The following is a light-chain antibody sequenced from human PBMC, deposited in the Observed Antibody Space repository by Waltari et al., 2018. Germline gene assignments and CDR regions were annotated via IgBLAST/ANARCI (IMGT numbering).Light chain of an antibody. V-gene: IGKV3-20*01. CDR2: GAY. Sequence: ETVFTQSPATLSLSPGASATLSCRASKSVPSSYLAWYHQRPGQSPRLLIYGAYTRASGIPDRFSGSGSGTDFSLRISRVETEDFGVYYCQQYDGSPMWSFGLGTKVEVK. J-gene: IGKJ1*01. CDR1: KSVPSSY. CDR3: QQYDGSPMWS.